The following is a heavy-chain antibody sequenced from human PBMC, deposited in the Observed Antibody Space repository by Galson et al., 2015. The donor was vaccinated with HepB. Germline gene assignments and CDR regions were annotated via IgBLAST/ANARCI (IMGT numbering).Heavy chain of an antibody. CDR3: ARDGTRTVNPLYWYYYMDV. Sequence: SLRLSCAASGFTFSSYAMHWVRQAPGKGLEYVSAISSNGGSTYYANSVKGRFTISRDNSKNTLYLQMGSLRAEDMAVYYCARDGTRTVNPLYWYYYMDVWGKGTTVTVSS. CDR1: GFTFSSYA. CDR2: ISSNGGST. D-gene: IGHD4-11*01. J-gene: IGHJ6*03. V-gene: IGHV3-64*01.